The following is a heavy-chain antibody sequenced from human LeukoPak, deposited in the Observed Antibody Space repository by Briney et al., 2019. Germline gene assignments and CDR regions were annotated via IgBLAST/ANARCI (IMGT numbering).Heavy chain of an antibody. CDR1: GYTFTGYY. D-gene: IGHD3-22*01. J-gene: IGHJ4*02. V-gene: IGHV1-2*02. Sequence: GASVRVSCKASGYTFTGYYMHWGRQAPGQGLEGMGWINPNSGGTNYAQKFQGRVTMTRDTSISTAYMELSRLRSDDTAVYYCAGTYYYDSSGYYYGYWGQGTLVTVSS. CDR3: AGTYYYDSSGYYYGY. CDR2: INPNSGGT.